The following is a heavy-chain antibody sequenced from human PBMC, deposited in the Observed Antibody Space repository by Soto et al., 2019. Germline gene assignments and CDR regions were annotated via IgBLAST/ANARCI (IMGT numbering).Heavy chain of an antibody. J-gene: IGHJ6*03. Sequence: QVQLLQSGAEVKKPGASVKVSCKASGYTFTNYGITWVRQAPGQGLEWMGWISAYNGDTHYTQRLQGRVTMTTDTSTSPAYMELRGLRSDDTAVYYCARVRQLVVYFYYYMDVWGKGTTVTVSS. D-gene: IGHD6-6*01. CDR1: GYTFTNYG. V-gene: IGHV1-18*01. CDR2: ISAYNGDT. CDR3: ARVRQLVVYFYYYMDV.